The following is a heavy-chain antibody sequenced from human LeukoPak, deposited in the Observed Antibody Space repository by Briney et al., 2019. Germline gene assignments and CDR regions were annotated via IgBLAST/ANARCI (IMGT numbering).Heavy chain of an antibody. J-gene: IGHJ4*02. V-gene: IGHV3-15*01. D-gene: IGHD1-14*01. Sequence: GGSLRLSCTPSGFTFSSHAMSWVRQAPGKGLEWVGRIKSKTDGGTTDYAAPVKGRFTISRDDSKNTLYLQMNSLKTEDTAVYYCMGRVYDYWGQGTLVTVSS. CDR3: MGRVYDY. CDR1: GFTFSSHA. CDR2: IKSKTDGGTT.